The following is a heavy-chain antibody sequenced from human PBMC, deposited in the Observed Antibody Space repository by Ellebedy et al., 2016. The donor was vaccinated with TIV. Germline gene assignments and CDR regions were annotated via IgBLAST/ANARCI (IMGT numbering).Heavy chain of an antibody. V-gene: IGHV3-23*01. D-gene: IGHD3-10*01. CDR2: ISGSGGST. CDR3: AKGLWFGDY. J-gene: IGHJ4*02. CDR1: GFTFSSYA. Sequence: GGSLRLXXAASGFTFSSYAMSWVRQAPGKGLEWVSAISGSGGSTYYADSVKGRFTISRDNSKNTVYLQMNSLRAEDTAVYYCAKGLWFGDYWGQGTLVTVSS.